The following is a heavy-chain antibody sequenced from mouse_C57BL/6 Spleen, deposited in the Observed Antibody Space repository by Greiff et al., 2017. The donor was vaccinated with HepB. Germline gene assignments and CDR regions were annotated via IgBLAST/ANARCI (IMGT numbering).Heavy chain of an antibody. CDR1: GFTFSSYA. Sequence: EVKLVESGEGLVKPGGSLKLSCAASGFTFSSYAMSWVRQTPEKRLEWVAYISSGGDYIYYADTVKGRFTISRDNARNTVYLQMSSLKSEDTAMYYCTREGDWFAYWGQGTLVTVSA. J-gene: IGHJ3*01. CDR3: TREGDWFAY. CDR2: ISSGGDYI. V-gene: IGHV5-9-1*02.